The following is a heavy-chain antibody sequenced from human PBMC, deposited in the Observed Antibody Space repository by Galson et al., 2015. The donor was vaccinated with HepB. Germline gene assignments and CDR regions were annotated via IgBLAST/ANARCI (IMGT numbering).Heavy chain of an antibody. V-gene: IGHV3-30*03. Sequence: SLRLSCAASGFSFSSYGMHWVRQAPGTGLEWVAAVSYDGINKYYSDSLKGRFTISRDNPKNTLYLQMNSPRVEDTAVYYCARGRNYYDSTGSYDHWGQGTLVTVSS. CDR3: ARGRNYYDSTGSYDH. CDR2: VSYDGINK. D-gene: IGHD3-22*01. CDR1: GFSFSSYG. J-gene: IGHJ4*02.